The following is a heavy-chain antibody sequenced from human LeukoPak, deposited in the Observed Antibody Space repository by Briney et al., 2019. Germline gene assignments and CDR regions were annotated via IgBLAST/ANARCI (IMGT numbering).Heavy chain of an antibody. Sequence: ASVKVSCKASGYTFTSYGISWVRQAPGQGLEWMGWINAGNGNTKYSQKFQGRVTITRDTSASTAYMELSSLRSEDTAVYYCARDLPPNWYFDLWGRGTLVTVSS. J-gene: IGHJ2*01. CDR1: GYTFTSYG. CDR3: ARDLPPNWYFDL. D-gene: IGHD5/OR15-5a*01. CDR2: INAGNGNT. V-gene: IGHV1-3*01.